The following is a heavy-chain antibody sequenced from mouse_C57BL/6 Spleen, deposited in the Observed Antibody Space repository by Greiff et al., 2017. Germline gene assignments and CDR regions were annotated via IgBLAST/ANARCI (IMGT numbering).Heavy chain of an antibody. V-gene: IGHV1-59*01. CDR3: ARLGHYGSSYDWYFDV. CDR2: IDPSDSYT. D-gene: IGHD1-1*01. CDR1: GYTFTSYW. Sequence: QVHVKQPGAELVRPGTSVKLSCKASGYTFTSYWMHWVKQRPGQGLEWIGVIDPSDSYTNYNQKFKGKATLTVDTSSSTAYMQLSSLTSEDSAVYYCARLGHYGSSYDWYFDVWGTGTTVTVSS. J-gene: IGHJ1*03.